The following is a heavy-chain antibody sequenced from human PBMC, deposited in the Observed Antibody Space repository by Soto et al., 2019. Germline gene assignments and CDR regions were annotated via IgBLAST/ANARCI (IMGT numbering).Heavy chain of an antibody. CDR1: GYTFSSYG. D-gene: IGHD6-19*01. J-gene: IGHJ4*02. CDR2: ISGYSGHT. V-gene: IGHV1-18*01. CDR3: AREWDNKSEHSSGWYDDF. Sequence: ASVKVSCKASGYTFSSYGISWVRQAPGQGLEWMGWISGYSGHTYYAQKFQGRVTMTTDTSTNTVYMELRSLRSDDTAVFFCAREWDNKSEHSSGWYDDFWGQGTLVPSP.